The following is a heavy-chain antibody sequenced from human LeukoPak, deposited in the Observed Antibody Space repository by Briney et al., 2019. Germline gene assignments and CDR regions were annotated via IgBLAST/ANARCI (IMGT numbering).Heavy chain of an antibody. CDR1: GGSISSYY. Sequence: SETLSLTCTVSGGSISSYYWSWIRQPPGKGLEWIGYIYYSGSTNYNPSLKSRVTISVDTSKNQFSLKLSSVTAADTAVYYCARGLYCGGDCYSGPHNWFDPWGQGTLVTVSS. D-gene: IGHD2-21*02. CDR2: IYYSGST. J-gene: IGHJ5*02. V-gene: IGHV4-59*12. CDR3: ARGLYCGGDCYSGPHNWFDP.